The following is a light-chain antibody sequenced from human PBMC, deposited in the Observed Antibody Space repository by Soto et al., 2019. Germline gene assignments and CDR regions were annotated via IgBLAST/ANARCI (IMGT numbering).Light chain of an antibody. CDR3: CSYADTYTYV. CDR1: SSDVGRYNY. V-gene: IGLV2-11*01. CDR2: DVS. Sequence: QSALTQPRSVSGSPGQSVTISCTGTSSDVGRYNYVSWYQQHPGKAPKLMIYDVSERPSGVPDRFSGSKSGNTASLTISGLQVEDEADYYCCSYADTYTYVFGTGTKLTVL. J-gene: IGLJ1*01.